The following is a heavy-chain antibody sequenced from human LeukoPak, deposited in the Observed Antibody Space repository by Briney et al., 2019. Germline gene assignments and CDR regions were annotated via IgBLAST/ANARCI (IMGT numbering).Heavy chain of an antibody. D-gene: IGHD5-24*01. CDR2: IYSGSST. V-gene: IGHV3-53*01. Sequence: GGSLRLSCAASGFTVSSNYMSWVRQAPGKGLEWVSVIYSGSSTYYADSVKGRFTISRDNSKNTVYLQMDSLRAEDTAVYYCARGDGYNYWDYWGQGTLVTVSS. CDR1: GFTVSSNY. CDR3: ARGDGYNYWDY. J-gene: IGHJ4*02.